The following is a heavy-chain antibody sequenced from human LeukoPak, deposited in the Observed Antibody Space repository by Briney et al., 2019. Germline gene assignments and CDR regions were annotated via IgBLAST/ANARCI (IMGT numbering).Heavy chain of an antibody. CDR3: ARERDGYCGGDCYYYYGMDV. D-gene: IGHD2-21*02. J-gene: IGHJ6*02. CDR1: GFAVSSNY. V-gene: IGHV3-66*01. CDR2: IHSGGNT. Sequence: GGSLRLSCTASGFAVSSNYINWVRQAPGKGLERVSVIHSGGNTYYAHSVKDRFTISRDNSKNTVYLQMNSLRAEDTALYYCARERDGYCGGDCYYYYGMDVWGQGTTVTVSS.